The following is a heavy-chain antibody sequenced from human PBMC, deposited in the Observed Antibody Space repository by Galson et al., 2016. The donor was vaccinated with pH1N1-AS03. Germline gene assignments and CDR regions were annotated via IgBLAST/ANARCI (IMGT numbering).Heavy chain of an antibody. CDR1: GFTFSSYW. Sequence: SLRLSCAASGFTFSSYWMHWVRQPPGTGLEWVSRVNSDGSSTAYADSVRGRFTISRDFASNTLYLQMNSLRAEDTAAYFCVASNPSSDYWGQGTLVTVSS. J-gene: IGHJ4*02. D-gene: IGHD2-2*01. CDR3: VASNPSSDY. V-gene: IGHV3-74*01. CDR2: VNSDGSST.